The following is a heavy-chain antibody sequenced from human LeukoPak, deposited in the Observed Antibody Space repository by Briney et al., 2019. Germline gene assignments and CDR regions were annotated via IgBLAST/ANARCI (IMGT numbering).Heavy chain of an antibody. CDR2: ISYDGSNK. Sequence: PGGSLRLYCAASGFTFSSYGMHWVRQAPGKGLEWVAVISYDGSNKYYADSVKGRFTISRDNSKNTLYLQMNSLRAEDTAVYYYAKDNNHSYGPYYYYGMDVWGQGTTVTVSS. V-gene: IGHV3-30*18. CDR1: GFTFSSYG. J-gene: IGHJ6*02. D-gene: IGHD5-18*01. CDR3: AKDNNHSYGPYYYYGMDV.